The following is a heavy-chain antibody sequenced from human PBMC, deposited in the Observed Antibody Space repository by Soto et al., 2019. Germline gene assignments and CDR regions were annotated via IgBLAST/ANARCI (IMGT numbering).Heavy chain of an antibody. CDR1: VGSVISINW. CDR2: IYHSGST. D-gene: IGHD6-19*01. CDR3: ARDLPRRSVAIAVAGATHYAFDI. Sequence: SETLSLTCSFFVGSVISINWWSWFRHPPWKWLEFIGEIYHSGSTNYNPSLKSRVTISVDKSKNQFSLKLSSVTAADTAVYYCARDLPRRSVAIAVAGATHYAFDIWGQGTMVTVSS. J-gene: IGHJ3*02. V-gene: IGHV4-4*02.